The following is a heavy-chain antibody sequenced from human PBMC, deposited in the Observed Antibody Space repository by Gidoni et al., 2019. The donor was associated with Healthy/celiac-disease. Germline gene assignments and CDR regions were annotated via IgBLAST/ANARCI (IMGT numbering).Heavy chain of an antibody. CDR2: SSWNSGSI. CDR1: GFTFDDYA. J-gene: IGHJ5*02. D-gene: IGHD6-13*01. Sequence: EVQLVESGGGLVQPGRSLRLSCAASGFTFDDYAMHLVRQAPGKGLEWVSGSSWNSGSIGYADSVKGRFTISRDNAKNSLYLQMNSLRDEDTALYYCAKDKGSSWYRGHWFDPWGQGTLVTVSS. V-gene: IGHV3-9*01. CDR3: AKDKGSSWYRGHWFDP.